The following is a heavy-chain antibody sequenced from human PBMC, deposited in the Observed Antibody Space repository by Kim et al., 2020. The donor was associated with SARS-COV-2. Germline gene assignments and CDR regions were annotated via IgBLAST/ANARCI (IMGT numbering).Heavy chain of an antibody. D-gene: IGHD3-3*01. CDR1: GYTFTGYY. CDR2: INPNSGGT. J-gene: IGHJ4*02. Sequence: ASVKVSCKASGYTFTGYYMHWVRQAPGQGLEWMGWINPNSGGTNYAQKFQGRVTMTRDTSISTAYMELSRLRSDDTAVYYCARDKIRFLEWLPRGTFDYWGQGTLVTVSS. V-gene: IGHV1-2*02. CDR3: ARDKIRFLEWLPRGTFDY.